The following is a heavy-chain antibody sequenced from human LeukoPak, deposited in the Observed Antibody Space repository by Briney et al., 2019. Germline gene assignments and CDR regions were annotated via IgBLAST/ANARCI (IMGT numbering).Heavy chain of an antibody. Sequence: SETLSLTCSLSGDSVRSSNYYWGWIRQPPGKGLEWIGSIYYSGSTYYNPSLKSRVTISVDTSKNQFSLKLSSVTAADTAVYYCARSGYDYGELDYWGQGTLVTVSS. CDR3: ARSGYDYGELDY. D-gene: IGHD5-18*01. CDR2: IYYSGST. J-gene: IGHJ4*02. V-gene: IGHV4-39*01. CDR1: GDSVRSSNYY.